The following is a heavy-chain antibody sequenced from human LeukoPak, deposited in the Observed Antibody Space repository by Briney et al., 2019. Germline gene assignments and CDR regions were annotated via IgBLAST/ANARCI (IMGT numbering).Heavy chain of an antibody. CDR2: ISSSSNNI. V-gene: IGHV3-21*01. D-gene: IGHD2-2*01. J-gene: IGHJ4*02. Sequence: PGGSLRLSCAASGFTFSTYTMNWVRQAPGKGLEWVSSISSSSNNINYADSVKGRFTISRDNAVNSVHLQMNSLRVEDTAVYYCARGYQRPDYWGQGTLITVSS. CDR1: GFTFSTYT. CDR3: ARGYQRPDY.